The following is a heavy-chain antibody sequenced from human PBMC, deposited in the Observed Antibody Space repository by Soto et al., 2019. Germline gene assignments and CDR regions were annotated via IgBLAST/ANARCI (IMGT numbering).Heavy chain of an antibody. CDR2: IHYSGSA. J-gene: IGHJ4*02. CDR1: GGSVSSGRYH. CDR3: ARADGFGVFTPFMDY. V-gene: IGHV4-39*01. Sequence: QVHLQESGPGLVKPSETLSLICTVSGGSVSSGRYHWGWVRQPPGKGLEWIASIHYSGSAYYNPSLKSRGTISVDTSKNRFALRLSSVTAADTAMYYCARADGFGVFTPFMDYWGQGTLVTVSS. D-gene: IGHD3-3*01.